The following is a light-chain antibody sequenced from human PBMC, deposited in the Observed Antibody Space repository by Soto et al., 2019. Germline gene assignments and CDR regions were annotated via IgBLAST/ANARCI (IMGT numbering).Light chain of an antibody. Sequence: EIVLTQSPATLSLSPGEGATLSCRASQSVNSYLAWYQQKPGQAPRLLIYDASNRATGIPARFSGSGSGTDFTLTISSLEPEDFATYYCLQDFKYPRTFGQGTKVEVK. CDR3: LQDFKYPRT. CDR1: QSVNSY. CDR2: DAS. J-gene: IGKJ1*01. V-gene: IGKV3-11*01.